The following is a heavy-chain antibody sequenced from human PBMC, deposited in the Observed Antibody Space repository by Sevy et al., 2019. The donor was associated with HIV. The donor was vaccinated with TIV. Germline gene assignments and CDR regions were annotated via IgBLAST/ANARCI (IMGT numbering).Heavy chain of an antibody. J-gene: IGHJ3*02. CDR1: AGSISSYY. D-gene: IGHD3-9*01. V-gene: IGHV4-59*13. CDR3: AREDAILTPRAFDI. CDR2: IYCSGTT. Sequence: SETLSLTCSVSAGSISSYYWSWIRQPPGKGLEWIGYIYCSGTTDYNPSLKSRVTISKDKSKKVFYLRLRSVTAADTAVYYCAREDAILTPRAFDIWGQGTMVTVSS.